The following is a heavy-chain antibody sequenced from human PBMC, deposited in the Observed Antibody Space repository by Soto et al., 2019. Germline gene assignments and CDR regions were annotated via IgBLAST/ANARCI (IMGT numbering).Heavy chain of an antibody. Sequence: QVQLVQSGAEVKKPGASVKVSCKASGYTFTSYYMHWVRQAPGQGLEWMGIINPSGGSTSYAQKFQGRVTMTRDTSTSTVYMELSSLRSEDTAVYYCARDHFLPEDIVLMVYAEYFDYWGQGTLVTVSS. CDR1: GYTFTSYY. CDR3: ARDHFLPEDIVLMVYAEYFDY. CDR2: INPSGGST. J-gene: IGHJ4*02. V-gene: IGHV1-46*01. D-gene: IGHD2-8*01.